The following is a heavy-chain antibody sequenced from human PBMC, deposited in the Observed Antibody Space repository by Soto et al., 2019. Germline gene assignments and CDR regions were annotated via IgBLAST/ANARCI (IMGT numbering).Heavy chain of an antibody. J-gene: IGHJ3*02. D-gene: IGHD6-19*01. Sequence: GESLKISCKGSGYSFTSYWIGWVRQMPGKGLEWMGIIYPGDSDTRYSPSFQGQVTISADKSISTAYPQWSSLKASDAAMYYCAIPSIAVAGQGWDAFDIWGQGTMVTVSS. CDR3: AIPSIAVAGQGWDAFDI. CDR2: IYPGDSDT. V-gene: IGHV5-51*01. CDR1: GYSFTSYW.